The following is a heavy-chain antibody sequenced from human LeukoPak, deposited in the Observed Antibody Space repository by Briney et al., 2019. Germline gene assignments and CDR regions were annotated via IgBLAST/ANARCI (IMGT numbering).Heavy chain of an antibody. D-gene: IGHD3-3*01. CDR2: IYYSGST. V-gene: IGHV4-39*07. CDR1: GGSISSSSYY. J-gene: IGHJ4*02. CDR3: ARRDFWSGYYNY. Sequence: SETLSLTCTVSGGSISSSSYYWGWLRQPPGKGLEWIGSIYYSGSTYYNPSLKSRVTISGDTSKNQFSLKLNSVTAADTAVYYCARRDFWSGYYNYWGQGTLVTVSS.